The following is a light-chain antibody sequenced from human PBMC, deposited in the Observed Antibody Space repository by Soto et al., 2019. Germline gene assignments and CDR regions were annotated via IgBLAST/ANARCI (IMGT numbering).Light chain of an antibody. CDR3: QQVDTFPHT. J-gene: IGKJ4*01. Sequence: DVQMTQSPSSVSASVGDRVTITCRASQIINNWLVWYQQKAGQAPKLLIFAAFRLEGGVPSRFSGSGSGTDFTLTINGLQPEDFATYYCQQVDTFPHTFGGGTKVEI. V-gene: IGKV1-12*01. CDR2: AAF. CDR1: QIINNW.